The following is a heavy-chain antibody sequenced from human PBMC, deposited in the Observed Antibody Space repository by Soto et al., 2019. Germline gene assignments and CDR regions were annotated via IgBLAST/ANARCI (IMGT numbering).Heavy chain of an antibody. D-gene: IGHD5-12*01. CDR3: AHIDPEIVTVGGHGGFDY. CDR2: IYWDDDK. Sequence: QITLKESGPTLVRPPQTLTLTCTFSGFSLTSGVGVGWIRQPPAKALEWLALIYWDDDKRYSPSLKNRLTITKDTSKNQVVLTMTNVGPVDTATYFCAHIDPEIVTVGGHGGFDYWRQGTLVTVSS. CDR1: GFSLTSGVG. V-gene: IGHV2-5*02. J-gene: IGHJ4*02.